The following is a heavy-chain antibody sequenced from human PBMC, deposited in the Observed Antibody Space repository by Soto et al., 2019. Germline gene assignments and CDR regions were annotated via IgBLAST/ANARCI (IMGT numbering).Heavy chain of an antibody. CDR2: ISYDGSNK. CDR3: ARDSQWLERYYFDY. Sequence: QVQLVESGGGVVQPGRSLRLSCAASGFTFSSYAMHWVRQAPGKGLEWVAVISYDGSNKYYADSVKGRFTISRDNSKNTLDLQMNSLRAEDTAVYYCARDSQWLERYYFDYWGQGTLVTVSS. D-gene: IGHD6-19*01. V-gene: IGHV3-30-3*01. J-gene: IGHJ4*02. CDR1: GFTFSSYA.